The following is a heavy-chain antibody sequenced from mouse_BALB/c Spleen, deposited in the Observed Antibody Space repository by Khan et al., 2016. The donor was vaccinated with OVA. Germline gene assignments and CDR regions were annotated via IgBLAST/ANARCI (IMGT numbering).Heavy chain of an antibody. CDR1: GFTFSSYA. V-gene: IGHV5-9-1*01. D-gene: IGHD1-1*01. Sequence: EVELVESGGGLVKPGGSLKLSCAASGFTFSSYAMSWVRQTPEKRLEWVATINSDGTYTYYPDSVKGRFTISRDNAKNTLYLQMSRLKAEDTAMYYWARDDYGRFAYWGQGTLVTVSA. CDR3: ARDDYGRFAY. CDR2: INSDGTYT. J-gene: IGHJ3*01.